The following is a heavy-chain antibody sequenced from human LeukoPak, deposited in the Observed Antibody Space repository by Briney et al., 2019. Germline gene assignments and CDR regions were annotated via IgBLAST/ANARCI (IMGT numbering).Heavy chain of an antibody. CDR2: TYTSGST. Sequence: SETLSLACTVSGASISNYYWSWIRQPAGKGLEWIGRTYTSGSTNYNPSLKSRVTVSVDTSKNQLSLKLRSVTAADTAVYYCARGAYYFDTRDWGQGTLVTVSS. J-gene: IGHJ4*02. D-gene: IGHD3-22*01. CDR3: ARGAYYFDTRD. CDR1: GASISNYY. V-gene: IGHV4-4*07.